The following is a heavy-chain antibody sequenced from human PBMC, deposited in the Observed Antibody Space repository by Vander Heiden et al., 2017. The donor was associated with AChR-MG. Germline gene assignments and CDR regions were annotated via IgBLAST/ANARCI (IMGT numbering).Heavy chain of an antibody. V-gene: IGHV3-11*01. Sequence: QLQLGASGGGSVKPGGSPRPSCAASGFPYSDYYMSLLRLAPGKGLEWVSYVSSSGSTIYYADSVKGRFTISRDNAKNSLYLQMNSLRAEGTAVYYCARDHDNWNYGLDTWGQGTLVTVSS. D-gene: IGHD1-7*01. CDR3: ARDHDNWNYGLDT. J-gene: IGHJ5*02. CDR1: GFPYSDYY. CDR2: VSSSGSTI.